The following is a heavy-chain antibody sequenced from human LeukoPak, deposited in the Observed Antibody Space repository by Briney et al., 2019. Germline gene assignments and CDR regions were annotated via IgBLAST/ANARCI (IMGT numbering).Heavy chain of an antibody. CDR1: GGSFSGYY. J-gene: IGHJ6*02. CDR2: INHSGST. V-gene: IGHV4-34*01. CDR3: TRKYYYYGMDV. Sequence: SETLSLTCAVYGGSFSGYYWSWIRQPPGKGLEWIGEINHSGSTNYNPSLKSRVTISVDTSKNQFSLKLSSVTAADTAVYYCTRKYYYYGMDVWGQGTTVTVSS.